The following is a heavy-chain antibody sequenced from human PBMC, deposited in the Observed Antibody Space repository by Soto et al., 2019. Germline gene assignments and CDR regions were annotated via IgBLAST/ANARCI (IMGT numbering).Heavy chain of an antibody. V-gene: IGHV1-69*12. D-gene: IGHD3-22*01. J-gene: IGHJ5*02. CDR2: IIPIFGTA. CDR1: GGTFSSYA. Sequence: QVQLVQSGAEVKKPGSSVKVSCKASGGTFSSYAISWVRQAPGQGLEWMGGIIPIFGTANYAQKFQGRVTITADESTSTAYMELSSLRSEDTAVYYCARAIQYCYDSSGQSAWFDPWGEGTMVTVSS. CDR3: ARAIQYCYDSSGQSAWFDP.